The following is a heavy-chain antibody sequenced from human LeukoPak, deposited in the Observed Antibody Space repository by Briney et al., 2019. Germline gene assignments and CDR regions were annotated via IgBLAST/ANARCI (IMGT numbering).Heavy chain of an antibody. CDR1: GGSISSYY. J-gene: IGHJ4*02. Sequence: SETLSLTCTVSGGSISSYYWSWIRQPPGKGLEWIGYVYYSGSTNYNLSLKSRVTISVDTSKNQFSLKLSSVTAADTAVYFCARQRSSTWSPGYWGQGTLVTVSS. CDR3: ARQRSSTWSPGY. D-gene: IGHD6-13*01. V-gene: IGHV4-59*08. CDR2: VYYSGST.